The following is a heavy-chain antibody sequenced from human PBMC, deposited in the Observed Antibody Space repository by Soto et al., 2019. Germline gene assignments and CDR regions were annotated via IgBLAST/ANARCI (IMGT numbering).Heavy chain of an antibody. CDR3: ARGERVHFLGYYYYYYGMDV. D-gene: IGHD7-27*01. V-gene: IGHV4-34*01. CDR1: GGSFSGYY. Sequence: ETLSLTCAVYGGSFSGYYWSWIRQPPGKGLEWIGEINHSGSTNYNPSLKSRVTISVDTSKNQFSLKLSSVTAADTAVYYCARGERVHFLGYYYYYYGMDVWGQGTTVTVSS. J-gene: IGHJ6*02. CDR2: INHSGST.